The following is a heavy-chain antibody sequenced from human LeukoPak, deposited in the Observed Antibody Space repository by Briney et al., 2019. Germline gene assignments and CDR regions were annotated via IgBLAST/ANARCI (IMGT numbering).Heavy chain of an antibody. Sequence: SETLSLTCSVSGGSITSVSHYWGWIRQTPGKGLEWIGNVYYNGITFDNPSLKSRLAISVDTSKNQFSLKLSSVTAADTAVYYCARLGGLWLRFWIDNWGQGTLVTVSS. CDR3: ARLGGLWLRFWIDN. CDR1: GGSITSVSHY. J-gene: IGHJ4*02. CDR2: VYYNGIT. D-gene: IGHD5-12*01. V-gene: IGHV4-39*01.